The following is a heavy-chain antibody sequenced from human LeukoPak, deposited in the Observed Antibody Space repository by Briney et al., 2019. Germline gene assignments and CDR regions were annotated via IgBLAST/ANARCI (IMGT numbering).Heavy chain of an antibody. CDR2: IYYSGST. Sequence: SETLSLTCAVYGGSFSGYYWSWIRQPPGKGLEWIGSIYYSGSTYYNPSLKSRVTISVDTSKNQFSLKLSSVTAADTAVYYCARQGGQLLLIDYWGQGTLVTVSS. CDR1: GGSFSGYY. J-gene: IGHJ4*02. D-gene: IGHD2-2*01. V-gene: IGHV4-34*01. CDR3: ARQGGQLLLIDY.